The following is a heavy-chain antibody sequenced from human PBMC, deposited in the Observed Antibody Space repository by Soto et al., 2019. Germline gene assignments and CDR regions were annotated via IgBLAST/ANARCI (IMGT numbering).Heavy chain of an antibody. V-gene: IGHV4-59*01. D-gene: IGHD2-2*01. CDR3: ARVRVSQYQLLYYFDY. CDR2: IYYSGST. J-gene: IGHJ4*02. Sequence: SETLSLTCTVSGGSISSYYWSWIRQPPGKGLEWIGYIYYSGSTNYNPSLKSRVTISVDTSKNQFSLKLSSVTAADTAVYYCARVRVSQYQLLYYFDYWGQGTLVTVSS. CDR1: GGSISSYY.